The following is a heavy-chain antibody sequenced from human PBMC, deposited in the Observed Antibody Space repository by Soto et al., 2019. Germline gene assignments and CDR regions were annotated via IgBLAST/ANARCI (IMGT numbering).Heavy chain of an antibody. V-gene: IGHV3-21*01. CDR3: AREDSIIIPAVSDF. CDR1: GFAFNNYG. D-gene: IGHD2-2*01. CDR2: ISKSDYT. Sequence: GGSLRLSCTVSGFAFNNYGINWVRQAPGQGPEWVSSISKSDYTYYSDSVKGRFTISRDNAKNSVSLQMNTLRVEDTAVYYCAREDSIIIPAVSDFWGQGTLVTVSS. J-gene: IGHJ4*02.